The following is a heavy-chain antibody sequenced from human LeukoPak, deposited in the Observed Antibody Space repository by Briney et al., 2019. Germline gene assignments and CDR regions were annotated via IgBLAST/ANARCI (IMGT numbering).Heavy chain of an antibody. CDR2: ISSSSSTI. J-gene: IGHJ3*02. Sequence: GGTLSLSCAASGVTISSYGLNWVRQAPGKGLEWVSYISSSSSTIYYADSVKGRFTISRDNAKNSLYLQMNSLRAEDTAVYYCARGLVVVAATHDAFDIWGQGTMVTVSS. D-gene: IGHD2-15*01. CDR1: GVTISSYG. CDR3: ARGLVVVAATHDAFDI. V-gene: IGHV3-48*04.